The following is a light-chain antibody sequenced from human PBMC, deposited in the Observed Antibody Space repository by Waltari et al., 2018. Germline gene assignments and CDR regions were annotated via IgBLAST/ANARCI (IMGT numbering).Light chain of an antibody. CDR2: EDN. J-gene: IGLJ2*01. CDR1: SDSIASFY. V-gene: IGLV6-57*04. CDR3: QSYDGSSVV. Sequence: NFMLTQPHSMSESPGKTVIISCTRSSDSIASFYVQWFQQRPGSAPTTVIFEDNQRPSGVPDRFSGSIDGSSNSASLTISGLKPEDEADYYCQSYDGSSVVFGGGTKLTVL.